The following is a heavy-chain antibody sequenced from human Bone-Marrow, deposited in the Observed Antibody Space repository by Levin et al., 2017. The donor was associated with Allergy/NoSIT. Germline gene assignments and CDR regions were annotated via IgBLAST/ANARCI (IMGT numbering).Heavy chain of an antibody. CDR1: GYTFTSYD. Sequence: GESLKISCKASGYTFTSYDINWVRQATGQGLEWMGWMNPNSGNIGYAQKFQGRVTMTRNTSISTAYMELSSLRSEDTAVYYCARGYYYDSSGYYSRAFDIWGQGTMVTVSA. V-gene: IGHV1-8*01. CDR2: MNPNSGNI. J-gene: IGHJ3*02. D-gene: IGHD3-22*01. CDR3: ARGYYYDSSGYYSRAFDI.